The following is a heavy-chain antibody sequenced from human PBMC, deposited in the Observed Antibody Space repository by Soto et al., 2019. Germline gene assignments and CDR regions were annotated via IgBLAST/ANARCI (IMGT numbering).Heavy chain of an antibody. D-gene: IGHD5-18*01. Sequence: SQTLSLTCAISGDSVSSNSAALNWIRQSPSRGLEWLGRTYYRSKWYNDYAISVKSRITINPDTSKNQFSLKLSSVTAADTAGYYCARGGLEAMVSHWGQGTLVTVSS. CDR1: GDSVSSNSAA. J-gene: IGHJ4*02. V-gene: IGHV6-1*01. CDR3: ARGGLEAMVSH. CDR2: TYYRSKWYN.